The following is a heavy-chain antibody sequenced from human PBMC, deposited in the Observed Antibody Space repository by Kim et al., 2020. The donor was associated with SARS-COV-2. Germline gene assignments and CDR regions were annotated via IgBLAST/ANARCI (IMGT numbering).Heavy chain of an antibody. CDR3: ARQAGEFPVRVNWFDP. V-gene: IGHV4-39*01. D-gene: IGHD3-10*01. Sequence: SETLSLTCTVSGGSISSSSYYWGWIHQPPGKGLEWIGSIYYSGSTYYNPSLKSRVTISVDTSKNQFSLKLSSVTAADTAVYYCARQAGEFPVRVNWFDPWGQGTLVTVSS. J-gene: IGHJ5*02. CDR2: IYYSGST. CDR1: GGSISSSSYY.